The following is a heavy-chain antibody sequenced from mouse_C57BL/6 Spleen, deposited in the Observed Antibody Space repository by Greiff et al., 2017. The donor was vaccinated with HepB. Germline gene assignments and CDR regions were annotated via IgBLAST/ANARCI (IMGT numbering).Heavy chain of an antibody. CDR1: GFTFSSYA. Sequence: EVQLVESGEGLVKPGGSLKLSCAASGFTFSSYAMSWVRQTPEKRLEWVAYISSGGDYIYYADTVKGRFTISRDNARNTLYLQMSSLKSEDTAMYYCTRVDYGSSYFAWFAYWGQGTLVTVTA. D-gene: IGHD1-1*01. CDR3: TRVDYGSSYFAWFAY. V-gene: IGHV5-9-1*02. CDR2: ISSGGDYI. J-gene: IGHJ3*01.